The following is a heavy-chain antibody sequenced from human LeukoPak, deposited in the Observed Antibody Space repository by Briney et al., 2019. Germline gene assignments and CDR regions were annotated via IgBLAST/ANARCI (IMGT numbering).Heavy chain of an antibody. CDR2: ISSSGSTI. V-gene: IGHV3-48*03. Sequence: PGGSLRLSCAASGFTVSSYEMNWVRQAPGKGLEWVSYISSSGSTIYYADSVKGRFTISRDNAKNSLYLQMNSLRAEDTAVYYCARDDHGDFWSAYGMDVWGQGTTVTVSS. CDR1: GFTVSSYE. D-gene: IGHD3-3*01. J-gene: IGHJ6*02. CDR3: ARDDHGDFWSAYGMDV.